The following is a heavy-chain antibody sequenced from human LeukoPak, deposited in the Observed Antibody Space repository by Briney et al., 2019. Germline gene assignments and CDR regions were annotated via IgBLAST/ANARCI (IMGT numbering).Heavy chain of an antibody. CDR3: AKYDREYYDSWSGWGTVDY. CDR2: ISGSGGST. Sequence: SGGSLRLSCLASGFNIDNYWMSWVRQAPGKGLEWVSAISGSGGSTYYADSVKGRFTISRDNSKNTLYLQMNSLRAEDTAVYYCAKYDREYYDSWSGWGTVDYWGQGTLVTASS. D-gene: IGHD3-3*01. J-gene: IGHJ4*02. V-gene: IGHV3-23*01. CDR1: GFNIDNYW.